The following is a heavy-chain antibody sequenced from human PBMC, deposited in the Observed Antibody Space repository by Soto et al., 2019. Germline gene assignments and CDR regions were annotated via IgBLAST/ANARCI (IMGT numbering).Heavy chain of an antibody. Sequence: GGSLRLSCAASGFTFSNVWLSWVRQGPGKGLEWLGRIKSRTENETTDYASPARGRFIISRDDSKNMMYLQLNRLKSEDTGVYYCVTVLQHANSWFDYWGHGTPVTVSS. J-gene: IGHJ4*01. D-gene: IGHD2-2*01. CDR2: IKSRTENETT. CDR1: GFTFSNVW. CDR3: VTVLQHANSWFDY. V-gene: IGHV3-15*01.